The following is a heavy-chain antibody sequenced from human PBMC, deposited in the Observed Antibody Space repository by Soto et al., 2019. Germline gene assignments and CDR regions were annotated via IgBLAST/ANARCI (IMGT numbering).Heavy chain of an antibody. Sequence: SETLSLTCTVSGGSISSGGYYWSWIRQHPGNGLEWIGHIYYSGSTYYNPSLKSRVTISVDTSKNQFSLKLSSVTAADTAVYCCARDNPDYLWGSYRPDSLYFFDYWGQGTLVPVSS. V-gene: IGHV4-31*03. CDR1: GGSISSGGYY. CDR2: IYYSGST. CDR3: ARDNPDYLWGSYRPDSLYFFDY. J-gene: IGHJ4*02. D-gene: IGHD3-16*02.